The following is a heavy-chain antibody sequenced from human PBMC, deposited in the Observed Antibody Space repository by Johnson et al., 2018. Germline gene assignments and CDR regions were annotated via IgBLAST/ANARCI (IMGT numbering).Heavy chain of an antibody. CDR1: GFTFSSYA. V-gene: IGHV3-30-3*01. J-gene: IGHJ1*01. CDR2: ISYDGSTK. CDR3: ARAIVGKGYFQH. Sequence: QVQLVESGGGVVQXGRSXRLXCAASGFTFSSYAMHWVRQAPGKGLEWVAVISYDGSTKYYADSVKGRFTISRDNAKNSLYLQMNSLRDEDTAVYYCARAIVGKGYFQHWGQGTLVTVSS. D-gene: IGHD1-26*01.